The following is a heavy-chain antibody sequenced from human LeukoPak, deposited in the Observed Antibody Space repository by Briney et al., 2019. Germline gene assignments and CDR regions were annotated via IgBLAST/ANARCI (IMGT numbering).Heavy chain of an antibody. Sequence: PSETLPLTCTVSGYSISSGYYWGWIRQPPGKGLEWIGSICHSGSTYYNPSLKSRVTISVDTSKNQFSLKLSSVTAADTAVYYCARALAYGYSYGTYYYYYYMDVWGKGTTVTVSS. CDR3: ARALAYGYSYGTYYYYYYMDV. J-gene: IGHJ6*03. V-gene: IGHV4-38-2*02. CDR2: ICHSGST. CDR1: GYSISSGYY. D-gene: IGHD5-18*01.